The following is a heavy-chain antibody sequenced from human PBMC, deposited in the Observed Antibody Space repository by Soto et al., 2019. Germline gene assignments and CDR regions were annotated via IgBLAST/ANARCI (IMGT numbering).Heavy chain of an antibody. CDR1: GFSLSNPGVG. J-gene: IGHJ4*02. D-gene: IGHD2-2*01. V-gene: IGHV2-5*01. Sequence: QITLKESGPTLVKPTQTLTLTCTFSGFSLSNPGVGMGWVRQPPGKALQWLADIYWNDDRRYSPSLKTRLTITKDTSKNQVVLTMTDMDPVDTATYYCAHGGPAASLDFWGQGTLVTVSS. CDR2: IYWNDDR. CDR3: AHGGPAASLDF.